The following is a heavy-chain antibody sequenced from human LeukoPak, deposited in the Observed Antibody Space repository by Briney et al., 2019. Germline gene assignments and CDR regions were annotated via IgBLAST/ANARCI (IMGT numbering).Heavy chain of an antibody. CDR3: ARDFWQWLIRVYYYYGMDV. CDR1: GFTCSRYW. D-gene: IGHD6-19*01. Sequence: GGSLRLSWAASGFTCSRYWMSWVRQAPGKGLEWVASIKEDGSEKYYVDSVKGRFIISRDNAKNSLSLQMNSLRAEDTAVYYCARDFWQWLIRVYYYYGMDVWGKGTTVTVSS. J-gene: IGHJ6*04. V-gene: IGHV3-7*03. CDR2: IKEDGSEK.